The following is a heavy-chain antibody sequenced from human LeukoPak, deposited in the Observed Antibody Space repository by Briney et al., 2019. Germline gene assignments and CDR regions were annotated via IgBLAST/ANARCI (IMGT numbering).Heavy chain of an antibody. CDR2: INPSGGST. D-gene: IGHD2-15*01. V-gene: IGHV1-46*01. CDR1: GYTFTSYY. J-gene: IGHJ4*02. CDR3: ARDPRTKYCRGGSCYSFYFDY. Sequence: APVKVSCKASGYTFTSYYMHWVRQAPGQGLEWMGIINPSGGSTSYAQKFQGRVTMTTDTSTSTVYMELSSLRSEETAVYYCARDPRTKYCRGGSCYSFYFDYWGQGTLVTVSS.